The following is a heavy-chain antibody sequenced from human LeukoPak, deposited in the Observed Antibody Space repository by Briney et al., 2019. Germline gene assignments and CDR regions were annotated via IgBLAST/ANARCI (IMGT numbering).Heavy chain of an antibody. CDR1: GGSFSGYY. J-gene: IGHJ5*02. D-gene: IGHD3-3*01. Sequence: SETLSLTCAVYGGSFSGYYWSWIRQPPGKGLEWIGEINHSGSTNYKPSLKSRVTISVDTSKNQFSMKLSSVTAADTAVYYCARGRSGYDFWSGYYNWFDPWGQGTLVTVSS. CDR3: ARGRSGYDFWSGYYNWFDP. V-gene: IGHV4-34*01. CDR2: INHSGST.